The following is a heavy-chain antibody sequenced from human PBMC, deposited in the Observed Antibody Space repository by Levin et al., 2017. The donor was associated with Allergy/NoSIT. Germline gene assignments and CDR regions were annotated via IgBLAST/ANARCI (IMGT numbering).Heavy chain of an antibody. V-gene: IGHV1-69*13. CDR2: IIPIFGTA. Sequence: ASVKVSCKASGGTFSSYAISWVRQAPGQGLEWMGGIIPIFGTANYAQKFQGRVTITADESTSTAYMELSSLRSEDTAVYYCAREAWGSGSYVGWFDPWGQGTLVTVSS. CDR3: AREAWGSGSYVGWFDP. CDR1: GGTFSSYA. J-gene: IGHJ5*02. D-gene: IGHD1-26*01.